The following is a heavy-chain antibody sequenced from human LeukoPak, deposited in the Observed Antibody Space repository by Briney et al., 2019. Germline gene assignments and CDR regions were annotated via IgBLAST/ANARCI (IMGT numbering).Heavy chain of an antibody. J-gene: IGHJ4*02. CDR1: GFTFSSYG. Sequence: GGSLRLSCAASGFTFSSYGMHWVRQAPGKGLEWVAVISYDGSNKYYADSVKGRFTISRDNSKNTLCLQMNSLRAEDTAVYYCAKDDSYGLDYWGQGTLVTVSS. CDR3: AKDDSYGLDY. D-gene: IGHD5-18*01. V-gene: IGHV3-30*18. CDR2: ISYDGSNK.